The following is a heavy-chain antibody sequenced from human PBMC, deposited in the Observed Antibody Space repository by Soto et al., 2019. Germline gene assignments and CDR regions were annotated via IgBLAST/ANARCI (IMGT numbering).Heavy chain of an antibody. Sequence: QVQLVQSGAEVKKPGSSVKVSCKASGGTFSSYTISWVRQAPGEGLEWMGGIIPIVGITSYAQKFQGRVTITADKSTSTAYMELSSFRAEDTAVYYCARDDGLAYCGGDCYSWGQGTLVTVSS. D-gene: IGHD2-21*02. J-gene: IGHJ4*02. CDR3: ARDDGLAYCGGDCYS. CDR1: GGTFSSYT. V-gene: IGHV1-69*02. CDR2: IIPIVGIT.